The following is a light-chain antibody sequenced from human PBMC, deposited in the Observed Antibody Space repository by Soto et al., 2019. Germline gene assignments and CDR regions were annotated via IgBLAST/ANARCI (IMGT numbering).Light chain of an antibody. Sequence: EIVLTQSPATLSLSPGERATLSCRASQSFNSIYLAWYQHKPGQAPRLLIYGASSRATGIPDRFSGSGSGTDFSLTISRLEPEDFAIYYCQHYGSSPLTTFGGGTKVDIK. CDR2: GAS. V-gene: IGKV3-20*01. CDR1: QSFNSIY. J-gene: IGKJ4*01. CDR3: QHYGSSPLTT.